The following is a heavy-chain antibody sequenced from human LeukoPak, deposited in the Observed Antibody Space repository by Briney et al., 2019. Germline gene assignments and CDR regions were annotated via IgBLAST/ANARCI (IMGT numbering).Heavy chain of an antibody. J-gene: IGHJ4*02. V-gene: IGHV3-30-3*01. CDR2: ISYDGSNK. CDR1: GFTFSSYA. CDR3: ARGDFVIAPAAPPFDH. D-gene: IGHD2-2*01. Sequence: PGRSLRLSCAASGFTFSSYAMHWVRQAPGKGLEWVAVISYDGSNKYYADSVKGRFTISRDNSKNTLYLQMNSLRAEDTAVYYGARGDFVIAPAAPPFDHGAQDPLSPVPS.